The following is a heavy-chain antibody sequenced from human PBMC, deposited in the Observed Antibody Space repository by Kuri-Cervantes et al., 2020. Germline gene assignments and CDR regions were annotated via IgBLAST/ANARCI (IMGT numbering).Heavy chain of an antibody. D-gene: IGHD3-16*01. CDR3: ARLDYLNYYGMDV. CDR2: INHSGST. Sequence: ESLKISCAVYGGSFSGYYWSWIRQPPGKGLEWIGEINHSGSTNYNPSLKSRVTISVDTSKNQFSLKLSSVTAADTAVYYCARLDYLNYYGMDVWGQGTTVTVS. J-gene: IGHJ6*02. CDR1: GGSFSGYY. V-gene: IGHV4-34*01.